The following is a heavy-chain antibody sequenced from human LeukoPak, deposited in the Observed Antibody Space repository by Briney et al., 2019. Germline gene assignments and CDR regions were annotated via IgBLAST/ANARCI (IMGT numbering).Heavy chain of an antibody. Sequence: GGSLRLSCAASGFTVSSSYMSWVRQAPGKGLGYVSAIYPGGSTYYADSVKGRFTISRDNSKNTLYLQMSSLRAEDAAVYYCARGFGSGSYPYYFDYWGQGTLVTVSS. D-gene: IGHD3-10*01. CDR2: IYPGGST. V-gene: IGHV3-66*01. CDR3: ARGFGSGSYPYYFDY. CDR1: GFTVSSSY. J-gene: IGHJ4*02.